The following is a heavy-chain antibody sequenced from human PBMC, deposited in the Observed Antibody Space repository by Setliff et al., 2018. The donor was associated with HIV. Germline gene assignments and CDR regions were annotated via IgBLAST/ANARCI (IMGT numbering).Heavy chain of an antibody. CDR3: ARVRLTMIMMVDYFDQ. Sequence: PSETLSLTCSVSGGSISNFYWSWIRQPPGKGLEWVGHIYSTGDTNYNPSHKSRVTLSADTSKNQLSLGLTSVTAADTAVYYCARVRLTMIMMVDYFDQWGQGTLVTVSS. CDR2: IYSTGDT. V-gene: IGHV4-4*07. CDR1: GGSISNFY. J-gene: IGHJ4*02. D-gene: IGHD3-22*01.